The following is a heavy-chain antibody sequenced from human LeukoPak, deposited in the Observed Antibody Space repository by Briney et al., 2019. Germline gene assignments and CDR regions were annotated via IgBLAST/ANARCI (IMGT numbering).Heavy chain of an antibody. Sequence: ASVKVSCKASGYTFSGYYIHWVRQAPGQGLEWMAWINPSNGDTNYAQKLQGRVTMTTDTSTSTAYMELRSLRSDDTAVYYCARDIVVVVAVTSFDYWGQGTLVTVSS. CDR2: INPSNGDT. CDR1: GYTFSGYY. J-gene: IGHJ4*02. V-gene: IGHV1-18*04. D-gene: IGHD2-15*01. CDR3: ARDIVVVVAVTSFDY.